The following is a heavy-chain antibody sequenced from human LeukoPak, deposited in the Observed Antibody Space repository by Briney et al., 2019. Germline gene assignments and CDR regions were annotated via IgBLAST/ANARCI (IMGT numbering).Heavy chain of an antibody. CDR3: AREVARAPNWFDP. V-gene: IGHV3-21*01. J-gene: IGHJ5*01. Sequence: PGGSLRLSCAASGFTFSSYSMNWVRQAPGKGLEWVSSISSSSSYIYYADSVKGRFTISRDNAKNSLYLQMNSLRAEDTAVYYCAREVARAPNWFDPWGQGTLVTVSS. CDR1: GFTFSSYS. CDR2: ISSSSSYI.